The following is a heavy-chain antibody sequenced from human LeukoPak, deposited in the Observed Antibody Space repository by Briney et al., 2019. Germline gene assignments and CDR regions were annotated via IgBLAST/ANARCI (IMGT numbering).Heavy chain of an antibody. J-gene: IGHJ4*02. CDR1: GGSISSYY. D-gene: IGHD6-19*01. CDR3: ARARRGSGWYYFDY. V-gene: IGHV4-4*07. CDR2: IYTSGST. Sequence: SETLSHTCTVSGGSISSYYWSWIRQPAGKGLEWIGRIYTSGSTNYNPSLKSRVSMSVDTSKNQFSLKLSSVTAADTAVYYCARARRGSGWYYFDYWGQGTLVTVSS.